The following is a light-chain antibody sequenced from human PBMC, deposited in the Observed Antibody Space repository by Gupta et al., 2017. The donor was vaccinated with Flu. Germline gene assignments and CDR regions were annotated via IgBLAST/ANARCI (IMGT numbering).Light chain of an antibody. CDR2: AAS. V-gene: IGKV1-39*01. J-gene: IGKJ2*01. CDR3: QQRDSGPYT. CDR1: QRIGSY. Sequence: PPSLSASVGDRVTITCRASQRIGSYLNWYQQKAGKAPKLLISAASRLQSGVPSRFSGSGSGTDFTLTIDRLQPEDLATYHCQQRDSGPYTFGQGTKLYIK.